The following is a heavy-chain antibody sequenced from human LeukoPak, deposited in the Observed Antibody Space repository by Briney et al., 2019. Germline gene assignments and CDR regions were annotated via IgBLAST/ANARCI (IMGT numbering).Heavy chain of an antibody. CDR1: GGTFSSYA. Sequence: SVKVSCKASGGTFSSYAISWVRQAPGQGLEWMGGIIPIFGTANYAQKFQGRVTITTDESTSTAYMELSSLRSEDTAVYYCARPRYNWIHYPLDAFDIWGQGTMVTVSS. V-gene: IGHV1-69*05. J-gene: IGHJ3*02. CDR2: IIPIFGTA. D-gene: IGHD1-1*01. CDR3: ARPRYNWIHYPLDAFDI.